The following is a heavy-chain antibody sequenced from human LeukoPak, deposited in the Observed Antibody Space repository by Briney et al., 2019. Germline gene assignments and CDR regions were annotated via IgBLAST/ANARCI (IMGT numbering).Heavy chain of an antibody. CDR2: IWYDGSNK. V-gene: IGHV3-33*01. J-gene: IGHJ4*02. Sequence: GGSLRLSCAASGFTFSSYGMHWVRQAPGKGLEWVALIWYDGSNKYYADSVKGRLTISRDNSKNTLYLQMNSLRAEDTAVYYCAREGPRGNSQFDYWGQGTLVSVSS. CDR1: GFTFSSYG. D-gene: IGHD2/OR15-2a*01. CDR3: AREGPRGNSQFDY.